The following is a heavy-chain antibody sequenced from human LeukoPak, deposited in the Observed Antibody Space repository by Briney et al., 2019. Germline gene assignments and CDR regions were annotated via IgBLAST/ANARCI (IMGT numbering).Heavy chain of an antibody. CDR2: IKQDGSEK. D-gene: IGHD2-2*01. Sequence: GGSLRLSCAASGFTFSDHWMSWVRQVPGKGLEWVANIKQDGSEKYYVDSVKGRFTISRDNAKNSLYLQMNSLRAEDTAVYYCARVPARYCSSTSCSLDPWGQGTLVTVSS. V-gene: IGHV3-7*01. J-gene: IGHJ5*02. CDR3: ARVPARYCSSTSCSLDP. CDR1: GFTFSDHW.